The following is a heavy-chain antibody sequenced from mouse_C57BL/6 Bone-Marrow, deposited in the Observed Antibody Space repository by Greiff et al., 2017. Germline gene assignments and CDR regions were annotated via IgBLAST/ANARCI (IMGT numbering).Heavy chain of an antibody. V-gene: IGHV6-3*01. CDR1: GFTFSNYW. J-gene: IGHJ3*01. CDR2: IRLKSDNYAT. CDR3: TEGAWFAY. Sequence: EVQLVESGGGLVQPGGSMKLSCVASGFTFSNYWMNWVRQSPEKGLEWVAQIRLKSDNYATHYAESVKGRFTISRDASKSSVYLQMNNLRAEDTGIDYCTEGAWFAYWGQGTLVTVSA.